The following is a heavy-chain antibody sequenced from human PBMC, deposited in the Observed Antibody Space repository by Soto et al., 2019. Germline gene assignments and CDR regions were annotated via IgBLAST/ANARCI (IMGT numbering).Heavy chain of an antibody. CDR1: GGSISFDHYH. V-gene: IGHV4-30-4*01. D-gene: IGHD2-21*02. Sequence: QVQLHQSGPGLVKPSQTLSLTCTVSGGSISFDHYHWTWIRQPPGKGLEWIGYVHYSGSVLYNPSLQSRVSISVDTSKNQFSLKLSSVTAADTAVYFCAREDDGGDRDYYGLDVWGQGTTVTVSS. CDR3: AREDDGGDRDYYGLDV. J-gene: IGHJ6*02. CDR2: VHYSGSV.